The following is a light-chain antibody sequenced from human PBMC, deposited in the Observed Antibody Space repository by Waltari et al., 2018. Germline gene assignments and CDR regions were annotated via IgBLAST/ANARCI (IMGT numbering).Light chain of an antibody. Sequence: DIQLTQSPSFLSASVGDRVTITCRASQGISSYLAWYQQQPGEAPKLLFSAASTLQSGVPSRFSGSGSGTEFTLTIRSLQPEDFATYYCQQLNSFPYTFGQGTKLDIK. CDR3: QQLNSFPYT. J-gene: IGKJ2*01. V-gene: IGKV1-9*01. CDR1: QGISSY. CDR2: AAS.